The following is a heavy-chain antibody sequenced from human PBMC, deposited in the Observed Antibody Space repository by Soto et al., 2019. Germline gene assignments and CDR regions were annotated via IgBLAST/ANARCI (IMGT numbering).Heavy chain of an antibody. D-gene: IGHD5-12*01. V-gene: IGHV1-18*01. CDR1: GYTFTTYG. Sequence: QIHLVQSGGEVKKPGASVKVSCKTSGYTFTTYGISWVRQAPGQGLEWMGWITPFNDNTNYAQNLQGRVTMTTDTSTYPADLVLRSLTSDAPAVYYGARPDKSVYVPPIAKWGPGILVIFS. CDR3: ARPDKSVYVPPIAK. J-gene: IGHJ4*02. CDR2: ITPFNDNT.